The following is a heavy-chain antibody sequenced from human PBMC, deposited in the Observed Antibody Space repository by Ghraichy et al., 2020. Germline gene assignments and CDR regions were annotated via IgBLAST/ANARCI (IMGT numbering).Heavy chain of an antibody. CDR1: RGSISSSTSY. J-gene: IGHJ4*02. Sequence: SETLSLTCAVSRGSISSSTSYWGWIRQPPGKGLEWIASIYNSGRTYYKPSLKSRVTISVDTSKSHFSLKLCSVTAADTAVYYCARLASDLVKAFDCWGQGTLVTVSS. D-gene: IGHD3-22*01. V-gene: IGHV4-39*01. CDR3: ARLASDLVKAFDC. CDR2: IYNSGRT.